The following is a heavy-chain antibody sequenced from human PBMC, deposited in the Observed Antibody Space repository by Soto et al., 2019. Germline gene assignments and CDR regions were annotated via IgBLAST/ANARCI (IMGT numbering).Heavy chain of an antibody. Sequence: QLQLQESGPGLVKPSETLSLTCTVSGGSISSSSYYWGWIRQPPGKGLEWIGSIYYSGSTYYNPSLKRRVTISVDTSKNQFSLKLSSVTAADTAVYYCARRWDCSSTSCYEGSWFDPWGQGTLVTVSS. J-gene: IGHJ5*02. V-gene: IGHV4-39*01. D-gene: IGHD2-2*01. CDR1: GGSISSSSYY. CDR3: ARRWDCSSTSCYEGSWFDP. CDR2: IYYSGST.